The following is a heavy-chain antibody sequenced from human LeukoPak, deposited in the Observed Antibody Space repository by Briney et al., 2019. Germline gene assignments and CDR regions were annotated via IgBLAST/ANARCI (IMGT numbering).Heavy chain of an antibody. D-gene: IGHD6-6*01. V-gene: IGHV3-21*01. CDR2: ISSSSYI. CDR3: ARDVGSSSAFDY. Sequence: GGSLRLSCAASGFTFSSYSMNWVRQAPGKGLEWVSSISSSSYIYYADSVKGRFTISRDNAKNSLYLQMNSLRAEDTAVYYCARDVGSSSAFDYWGQGTLVTVSS. J-gene: IGHJ4*02. CDR1: GFTFSSYS.